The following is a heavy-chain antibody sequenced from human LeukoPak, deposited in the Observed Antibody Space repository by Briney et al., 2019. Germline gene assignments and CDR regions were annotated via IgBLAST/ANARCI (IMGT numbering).Heavy chain of an antibody. D-gene: IGHD4/OR15-4a*01. V-gene: IGHV3-7*03. CDR1: GFTFSSYW. CDR2: IKQDGSEK. Sequence: PGGPLRLSCAASGFTFSSYWMSWVRQAPGKGLEWVANIKQDGSEKYYVDSVKGRFTISRDNAKNSLYLQMNSLRAEDTAVYYCARDVGPTMLDAFDIWGQGTMVTVSS. J-gene: IGHJ3*02. CDR3: ARDVGPTMLDAFDI.